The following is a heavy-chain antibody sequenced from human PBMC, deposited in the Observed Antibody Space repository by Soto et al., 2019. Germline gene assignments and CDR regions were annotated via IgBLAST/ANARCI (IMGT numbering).Heavy chain of an antibody. V-gene: IGHV4-34*01. D-gene: IGHD3-22*01. CDR2: INHSGST. Sequence: SETLSLTCAVYGGSSSGYYWSWIRQPPGKGLEWIGEINHSGSTNYNPSLKSRVTISVDTSKNQFSLKLSSVTAADTAVYYCARYYYEIGAFDIWGQGTMVTVSS. J-gene: IGHJ3*02. CDR3: ARYYYEIGAFDI. CDR1: GGSSSGYY.